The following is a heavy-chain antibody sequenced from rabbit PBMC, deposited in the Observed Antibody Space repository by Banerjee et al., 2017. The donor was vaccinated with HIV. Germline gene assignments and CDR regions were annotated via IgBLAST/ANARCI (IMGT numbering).Heavy chain of an antibody. Sequence: QSLEESGGDLVKPGASLTLTCTASGFSFSSSYYMCWVRQAPGKGLEWITCIYIGSGSSYYASWAKGRFTISKPSSTTVTLQMTSLTAADTATYFCARDPVSGGYNHNLWGQGTLVTVS. D-gene: IGHD1-1*01. CDR2: IYIGSGSS. J-gene: IGHJ4*01. V-gene: IGHV1S40*01. CDR3: ARDPVSGGYNHNL. CDR1: GFSFSSSYY.